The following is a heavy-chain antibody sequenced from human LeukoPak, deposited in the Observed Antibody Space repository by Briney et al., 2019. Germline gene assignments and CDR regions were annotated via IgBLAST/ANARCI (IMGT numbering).Heavy chain of an antibody. D-gene: IGHD2-2*01. CDR1: GFTFSSYA. V-gene: IGHV3-21*05. CDR3: ARGYCSSTSCYATVEWFDP. Sequence: GGSLRLSCAASGFTFSSYAMSWVRQTPGKGLEWVSYISSSSSYTNYADSVKGRFTISRDNAKNSLYLQMNSLRAEDTAVYYCARGYCSSTSCYATVEWFDPWGQGTLVTVSS. CDR2: ISSSSSYT. J-gene: IGHJ5*02.